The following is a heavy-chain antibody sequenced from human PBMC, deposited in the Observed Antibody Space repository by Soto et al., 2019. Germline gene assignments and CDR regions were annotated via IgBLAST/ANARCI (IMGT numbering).Heavy chain of an antibody. J-gene: IGHJ4*02. Sequence: SVKTASKAPVYHLVTYYMHSERQAPGQGLEWIGWTNPSRGSTTFAERFQGRVTMTSDTCISKFYMEIKRLNSDHTAVYFCAKDRQYGEYGCNFDYWGQGTLVTVSS. CDR2: TNPSRGST. CDR3: AKDRQYGEYGCNFDY. CDR1: VYHLVTYY. V-gene: IGHV1-2*02. D-gene: IGHD2-21*01.